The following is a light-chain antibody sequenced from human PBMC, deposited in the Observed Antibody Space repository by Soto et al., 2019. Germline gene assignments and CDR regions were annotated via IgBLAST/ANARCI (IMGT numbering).Light chain of an antibody. V-gene: IGLV2-14*01. CDR3: ASYTSSITWV. Sequence: QSVLTQPASVSGSPGQSITISCTGTSSDVGNHIYVSWYQQHPGKGPKLIISEVYNRPSGVSNRFSGSKSGNTASLTISGLRAEDEADYYCASYTSSITWVFGGGTQLTVL. CDR1: SSDVGNHIY. CDR2: EVY. J-gene: IGLJ3*02.